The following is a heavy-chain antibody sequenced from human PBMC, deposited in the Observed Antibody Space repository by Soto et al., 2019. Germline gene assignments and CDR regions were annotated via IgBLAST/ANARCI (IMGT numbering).Heavy chain of an antibody. V-gene: IGHV3-66*01. CDR3: ARDRAAGYYYYMDV. Sequence: EVQLVESGGGLVQPGGSLRLSCAASGFTVSSNYMSWVRQAPGQGLEWVSVIYSGGSTYYADSVKGRFTISRDNSKNTLYLQMNSLRAEDTAVYYCARDRAAGYYYYMDVWGKGTTVTVSS. CDR2: IYSGGST. CDR1: GFTVSSNY. D-gene: IGHD6-13*01. J-gene: IGHJ6*03.